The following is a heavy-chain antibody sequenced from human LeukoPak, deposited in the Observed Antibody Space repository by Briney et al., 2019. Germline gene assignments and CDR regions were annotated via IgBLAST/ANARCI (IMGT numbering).Heavy chain of an antibody. D-gene: IGHD3-10*02. CDR2: INSRSSSM. J-gene: IGHJ4*02. CDR1: GFTFSTYT. V-gene: IGHV3-21*01. CDR3: LRSDVRDY. Sequence: KPGGSLRLSCVASGFTFSTYTLNWVRQAPGKGLEWVASINSRSSSMHYADSVEGRFTISRDNAKNSLYLQMNSLRAEDTAVYYCLRSDVRDYWGQGTLVTVSS.